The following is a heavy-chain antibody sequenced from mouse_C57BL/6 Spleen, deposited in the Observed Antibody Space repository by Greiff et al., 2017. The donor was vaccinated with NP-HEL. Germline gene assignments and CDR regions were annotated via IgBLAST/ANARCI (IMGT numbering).Heavy chain of an antibody. V-gene: IGHV2-5*01. D-gene: IGHD2-1*01. CDR3: AKNNYGNPYAMDY. CDR2: IWRGGST. Sequence: QVHVKQSGPGLVQPSQSLSITCTVSGFSLTSYGVHWVRQSPGKGLEWLGVIWRGGSTDYNAAFMSRLSITKDNSKSQVFFKMNSLQADDTAIYYCAKNNYGNPYAMDYWGQGTSVTVSS. CDR1: GFSLTSYG. J-gene: IGHJ4*01.